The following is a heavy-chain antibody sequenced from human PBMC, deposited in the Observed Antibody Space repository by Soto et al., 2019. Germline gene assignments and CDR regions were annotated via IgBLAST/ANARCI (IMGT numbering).Heavy chain of an antibody. Sequence: SETLSLTCAVSGDSTSRAKWCSWVRQPPGKGLEWIGEVYHSGNTNYNPSLKSRVIISVDKPKNQFSLKLSSVIDADTAMYYCARGERQQQRDYWGQGTLVTVS. CDR3: ARGERQQQRDY. D-gene: IGHD6-13*01. J-gene: IGHJ4*02. CDR2: VYHSGNT. CDR1: GDSTSRAKW. V-gene: IGHV4-4*02.